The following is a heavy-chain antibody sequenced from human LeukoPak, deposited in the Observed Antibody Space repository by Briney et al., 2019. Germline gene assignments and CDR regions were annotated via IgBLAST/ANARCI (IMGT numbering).Heavy chain of an antibody. V-gene: IGHV4-59*01. J-gene: IGHJ6*02. CDR2: IYYSGST. CDR3: AREGDYTGMDV. CDR1: GGSISSYY. D-gene: IGHD3-16*01. Sequence: PSETLSLTCTVSGGSISSYYWSWIRQPPGKGLEWIGYIYYSGSTNYNPSLKSRVTISVDTSKNQSSLKLSSVTAADTAVYYCAREGDYTGMDVWGQGTTVTVSS.